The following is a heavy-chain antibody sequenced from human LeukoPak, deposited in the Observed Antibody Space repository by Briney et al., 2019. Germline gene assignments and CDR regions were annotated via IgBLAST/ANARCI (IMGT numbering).Heavy chain of an antibody. D-gene: IGHD3-10*01. CDR1: GYSFTSYW. J-gene: IGHJ3*02. V-gene: IGHV5-51*01. Sequence: LGESLKISCKGSGYSFTSYWIGWVRQMPGKGLEWMGIIYPGDSDTRYSPSFQGQVTIPADKSISTAYLQWSSLKASDTAMYYCARLRATIKWFGELSGAFDIWGQGTMVTVSS. CDR2: IYPGDSDT. CDR3: ARLRATIKWFGELSGAFDI.